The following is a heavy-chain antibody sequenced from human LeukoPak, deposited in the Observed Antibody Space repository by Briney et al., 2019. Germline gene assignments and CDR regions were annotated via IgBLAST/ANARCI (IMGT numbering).Heavy chain of an antibody. D-gene: IGHD6-19*01. J-gene: IGHJ4*02. CDR2: IYHSGST. V-gene: IGHV4-4*02. CDR1: GGSISSDNW. Sequence: SGTPSLTCAVSGGSISSDNWWSWVRQPPGKGLEWIGEIYHSGSTNYNPSLQSRVTISVDKSNNHFSLRLTSVTAADTAVYYCARGVRRAVAVLGYWGQGTLVTVSS. CDR3: ARGVRRAVAVLGY.